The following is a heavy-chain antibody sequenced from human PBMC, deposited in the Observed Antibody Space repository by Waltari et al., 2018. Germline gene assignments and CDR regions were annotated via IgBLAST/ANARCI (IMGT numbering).Heavy chain of an antibody. Sequence: QVQLVESGGGVVQPGRSLRISCAASGFTFSSYGMHWVRQAPGKGLEWVAVIWYDGSNKYYAASWKGRFTISRDNSKNTLYLQMNSLRAEDTAVYYCARDGRVGAVRYWGQGTLVTVSS. CDR3: ARDGRVGAVRY. CDR2: IWYDGSNK. CDR1: GFTFSSYG. J-gene: IGHJ4*02. V-gene: IGHV3-33*01. D-gene: IGHD1-26*01.